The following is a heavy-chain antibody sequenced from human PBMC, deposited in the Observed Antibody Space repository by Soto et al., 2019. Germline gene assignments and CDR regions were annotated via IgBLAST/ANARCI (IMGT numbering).Heavy chain of an antibody. V-gene: IGHV3-11*06. CDR3: ARSKYYFDY. J-gene: IGHJ4*02. CDR2: ISSSSSYT. Sequence: GGSLRLSCAASGFTFSDYYMSWIRQAPGKGLEWVSYISSSSSYTNYADSVKGRFTISRDNAKNSLYLQMDSLRDEDTAVYYCARSKYYFDYWGQGTLVTVSS. CDR1: GFTFSDYY.